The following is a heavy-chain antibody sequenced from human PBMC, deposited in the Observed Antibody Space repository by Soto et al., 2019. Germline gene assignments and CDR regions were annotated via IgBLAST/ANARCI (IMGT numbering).Heavy chain of an antibody. CDR3: ARDGYYGSWSPSCFDY. D-gene: IGHD3-10*01. CDR2: NYYSGST. Sequence: QVQLQESGPGLVKPSQTLSLTCTVSGGSISSGGYYWSWLRKHPGKGLEWIGYNYYSGSTYYNPSLRSRVTISVDTSKNQFSLKLSSVTAADTAVYYCARDGYYGSWSPSCFDYWGQGTLVTVSS. CDR1: GGSISSGGYY. V-gene: IGHV4-31*03. J-gene: IGHJ4*02.